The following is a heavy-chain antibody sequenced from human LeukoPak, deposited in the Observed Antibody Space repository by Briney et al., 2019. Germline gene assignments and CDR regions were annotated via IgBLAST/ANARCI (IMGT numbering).Heavy chain of an antibody. V-gene: IGHV4-39*01. Sequence: SETLSLTCTVSGGSISTINYYWGWIRQPPGKGLEWIGSIYYSGGTYYNPSLKSRVTVSVDTSKNQFSLKLSSVTAADTAVYYCARLEVGSTNFDNWGQGTLLTVSS. CDR1: GGSISTINYY. D-gene: IGHD2-2*01. J-gene: IGHJ4*02. CDR3: ARLEVGSTNFDN. CDR2: IYYSGGT.